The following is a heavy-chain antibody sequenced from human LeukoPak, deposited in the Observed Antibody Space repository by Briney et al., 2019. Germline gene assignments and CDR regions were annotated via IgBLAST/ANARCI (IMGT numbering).Heavy chain of an antibody. CDR3: ARDNWGFEY. J-gene: IGHJ4*02. Sequence: PGGSLRLSCAASGFTFSNYNMHWVRQAPGKGLEWVAFIHYDGSNKYFPESVKGRFTISRDNSKNTLYLQMNSLRDEDTAVYYCARDNWGFEYWGQGTLVTVSS. D-gene: IGHD7-27*01. CDR1: GFTFSNYN. V-gene: IGHV3-30*02. CDR2: IHYDGSNK.